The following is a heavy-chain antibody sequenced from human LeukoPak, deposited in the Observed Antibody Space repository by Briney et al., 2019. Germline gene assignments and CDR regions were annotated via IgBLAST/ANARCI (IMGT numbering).Heavy chain of an antibody. CDR3: ARGRYCSSTSCSNWFDP. CDR1: GYTFTSYD. J-gene: IGHJ5*02. CDR2: MNPNSGNT. Sequence: ASVKVSCKASGYTFTSYDINWVRQATGQGLEWMGWMNPNSGNTGYAQKFQGRVTMTRNTSISTAYMELSSLRSEDTAVYYCARGRYCSSTSCSNWFDPWGQGTLVTVSS. V-gene: IGHV1-8*01. D-gene: IGHD2-2*01.